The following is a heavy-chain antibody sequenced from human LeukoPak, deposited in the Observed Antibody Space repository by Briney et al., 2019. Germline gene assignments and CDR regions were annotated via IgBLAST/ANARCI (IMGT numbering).Heavy chain of an antibody. CDR2: ISDSGAM. CDR3: ARDGGYRGYDADC. CDR1: GFTFSTYS. V-gene: IGHV3-48*01. Sequence: GGTLRLSCAASGFTFSTYSMKWVRQAPGKGLEWVSYISDSGAMYYADSVRGRFTISRENAQNSLFLQMNSLRAEDTAVYYCARDGGYRGYDADCWGQGTLVTVSS. D-gene: IGHD5-12*01. J-gene: IGHJ4*02.